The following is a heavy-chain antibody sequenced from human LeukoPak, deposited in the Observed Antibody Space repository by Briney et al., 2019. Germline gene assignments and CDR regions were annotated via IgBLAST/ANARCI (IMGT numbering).Heavy chain of an antibody. CDR3: ARFRNYYDSGGPSGY. Sequence: ASVKVSCKASGYTFTSYGISWVRQAPGQGLEWMGWISAYNGNTNYAQKLQGRVTMTTDTSTSTAYMELRSLRSDDTAVYYCARFRNYYDSGGPSGYWGQGTLVTVSS. D-gene: IGHD3-22*01. V-gene: IGHV1-18*01. J-gene: IGHJ4*02. CDR2: ISAYNGNT. CDR1: GYTFTSYG.